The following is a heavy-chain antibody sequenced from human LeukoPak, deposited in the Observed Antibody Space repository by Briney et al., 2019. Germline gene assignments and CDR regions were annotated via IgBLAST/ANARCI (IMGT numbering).Heavy chain of an antibody. D-gene: IGHD3/OR15-3a*01. V-gene: IGHV1-8*02. J-gene: IGHJ4*02. Sequence: GASVKVSCKASGGTFSSYAISWVRQAPGQGLEWMGWMNPNSGNTGYAQKFQGRVTMTRNTSISTAYMELSSLRSEDTAVYYCARDYGSLDSWGQGTLVTVSS. CDR3: ARDYGSLDS. CDR1: GGTFSSYA. CDR2: MNPNSGNT.